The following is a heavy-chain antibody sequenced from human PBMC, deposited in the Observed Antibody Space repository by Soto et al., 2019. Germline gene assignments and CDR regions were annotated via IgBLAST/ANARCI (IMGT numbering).Heavy chain of an antibody. V-gene: IGHV6-1*01. D-gene: IGHD2-15*01. CDR3: AREGVVVADGYYHYYGMEV. Sequence: LSLTCAISGDSVSSNSDAWNWIRQSPSRGLEWLGRTYYRSKWYNDYAVSVKSRITINPDTSKNQFSLQLNSVTPEDTAVYYCAREGVVVADGYYHYYGMEVWGQGTTVT. CDR2: TYYRSKWYN. CDR1: GDSVSSNSDA. J-gene: IGHJ6*02.